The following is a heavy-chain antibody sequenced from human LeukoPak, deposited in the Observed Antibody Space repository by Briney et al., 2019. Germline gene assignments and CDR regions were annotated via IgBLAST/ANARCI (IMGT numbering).Heavy chain of an antibody. CDR3: ASLSIAAAGRTFDY. CDR2: INPNSGGT. V-gene: IGHV1-2*06. D-gene: IGHD6-13*01. CDR1: GYTFTGYY. Sequence: ASVKVSCKASGYTFTGYYMHWVRQAPGQGLEWMGRINPNSGGTNYAQKFQGRVTMTRDTSISTAYMELGRLRSDDTAVYYCASLSIAAAGRTFDYWGQGTLVTVSS. J-gene: IGHJ4*02.